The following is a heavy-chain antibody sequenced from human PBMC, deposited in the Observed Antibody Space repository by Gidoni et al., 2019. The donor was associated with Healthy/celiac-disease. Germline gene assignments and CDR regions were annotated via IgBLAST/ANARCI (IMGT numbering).Heavy chain of an antibody. V-gene: IGHV3-23*04. CDR2: ISGSGGST. CDR3: AKVRGQQLVKVSGFDY. J-gene: IGHJ4*02. CDR1: GFTFSGYA. Sequence: EVQLVESGGGLVQPGGSLRLSCAASGFTFSGYAMSWVRQAPGKGLEWGSAISGSGGSTYYADSVKGRFTISRDNSKNTLYLQMNSLRAEDTAVYYCAKVRGQQLVKVSGFDYWGQGTLVTVSS. D-gene: IGHD6-13*01.